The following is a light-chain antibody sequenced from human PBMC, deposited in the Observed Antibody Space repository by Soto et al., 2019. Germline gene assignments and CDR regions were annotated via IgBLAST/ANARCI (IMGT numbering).Light chain of an antibody. Sequence: IVLTQSPATLSVSPWERATLSCRASQSVSTKLAWYQQTRGQAPRLLIYGASNRATGVPARFSGSVSGIEFTLTISSLQSEDFAVYYCQQYSSWLWTFGQGTKVDIK. V-gene: IGKV3-15*01. CDR2: GAS. CDR1: QSVSTK. J-gene: IGKJ1*01. CDR3: QQYSSWLWT.